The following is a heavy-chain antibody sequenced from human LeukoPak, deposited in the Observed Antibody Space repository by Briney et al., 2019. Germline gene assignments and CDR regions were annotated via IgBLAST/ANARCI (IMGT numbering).Heavy chain of an antibody. J-gene: IGHJ6*03. CDR2: IRYDGSNK. V-gene: IGHV3-30*02. CDR3: AKDSNLAVARRNYMDV. Sequence: GGSLRLSCAASGFTFSSYGMHWVRQAPGKGLEWVAFIRYDGSNKYYADSVKGRFTISRDNSKNTLYLQMNSLRAEDTAVYYCAKDSNLAVARRNYMDVWGKGTTVTVSS. D-gene: IGHD6-19*01. CDR1: GFTFSSYG.